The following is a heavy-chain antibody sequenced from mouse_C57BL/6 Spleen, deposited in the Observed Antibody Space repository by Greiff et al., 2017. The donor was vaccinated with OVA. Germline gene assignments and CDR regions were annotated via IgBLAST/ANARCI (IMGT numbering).Heavy chain of an antibody. CDR3: ATYDGYYESYAMDY. D-gene: IGHD2-3*01. J-gene: IGHJ4*01. CDR1: GFTFTDYY. CDR2: IRNKANGYTT. Sequence: EVNVVESGGGLVQPGGSLSLSCAASGFTFTDYYMSWVRQPPGKALEWLGFIRNKANGYTTEYSASVKGRFTISRDNPQRILSLQKNALRAEDSATYYCATYDGYYESYAMDYWGQGTSVTVSS. V-gene: IGHV7-3*01.